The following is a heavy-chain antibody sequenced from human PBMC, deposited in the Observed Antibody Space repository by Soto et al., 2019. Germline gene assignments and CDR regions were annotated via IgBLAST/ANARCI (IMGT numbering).Heavy chain of an antibody. CDR2: INAGNGNT. D-gene: IGHD3-10*01. Sequence: GGSVKVSCKAFGYTFTSYAMHLVRQAPGQKLEGMGWINAGNGNTKYSQKFQGRVTITRDTSASTAYMELSSLRSEDTAVYYCASYYYGSGSSEYYYYYYMDVWGKGTTVTVSS. V-gene: IGHV1-3*01. CDR3: ASYYYGSGSSEYYYYYYMDV. CDR1: GYTFTSYA. J-gene: IGHJ6*03.